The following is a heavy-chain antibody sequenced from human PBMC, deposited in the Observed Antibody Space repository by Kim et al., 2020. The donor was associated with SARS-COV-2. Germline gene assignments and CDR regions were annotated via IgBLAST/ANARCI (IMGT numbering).Heavy chain of an antibody. CDR2: IYPGDSDT. CDR3: ARARTSLRFLEWLPHYFDY. J-gene: IGHJ4*02. D-gene: IGHD3-3*01. Sequence: GESLKISCKGSGYSFTSYWIGWVRQMPGKGLEWMGIIYPGDSDTRYSPSFQGQVTISADKSISTAYLQWSSLKASDTAMYYCARARTSLRFLEWLPHYFDYWGQGTLVTVSS. CDR1: GYSFTSYW. V-gene: IGHV5-51*01.